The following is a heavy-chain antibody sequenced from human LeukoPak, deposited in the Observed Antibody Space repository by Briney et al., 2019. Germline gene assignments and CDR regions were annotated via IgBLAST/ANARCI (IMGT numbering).Heavy chain of an antibody. D-gene: IGHD3-22*01. Sequence: GGSLRLSCAASGFTFSSYEMNWVRQAPGKGLEWVSYISSSGTIIYYADSVKGRFTISRDNAKNSLYLQMNSLRAEDTAVYYCASPPYDSSGYWVYWGQGTLVTVSS. CDR2: ISSSGTII. V-gene: IGHV3-48*03. CDR3: ASPPYDSSGYWVY. J-gene: IGHJ4*02. CDR1: GFTFSSYE.